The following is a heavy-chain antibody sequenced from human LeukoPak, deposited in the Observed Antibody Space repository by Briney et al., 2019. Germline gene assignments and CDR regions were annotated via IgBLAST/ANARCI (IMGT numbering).Heavy chain of an antibody. V-gene: IGHV1-8*02. CDR3: ARDRVGVGSSGWEN. Sequence: ASVKVSCKASGGTFSSYAINWVRRATGQGLEWMGWMNPNSGKTGYVQKFQGRVTMTRDTSISTAYMELSSLTSEYTAIYYWARDRVGVGSSGWENWGQGTLVTVSS. CDR2: MNPNSGKT. J-gene: IGHJ4*02. D-gene: IGHD6-19*01. CDR1: GGTFSSYA.